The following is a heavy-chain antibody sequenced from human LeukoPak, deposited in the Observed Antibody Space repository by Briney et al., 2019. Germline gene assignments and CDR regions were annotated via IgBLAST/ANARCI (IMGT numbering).Heavy chain of an antibody. V-gene: IGHV1-18*01. CDR3: ARDPDLRSGWFDY. CDR2: ISTSNGNT. D-gene: IGHD6-19*01. Sequence: ASVRVSCKASGYTFSNYGFNWVRQAPGQGLEWMGWISTSNGNTNYAQKFQGRVTVTTDTATSTAYMELRSLTSDDTAVYYCARDPDLRSGWFDYWGQGTLVTVSS. J-gene: IGHJ4*02. CDR1: GYTFSNYG.